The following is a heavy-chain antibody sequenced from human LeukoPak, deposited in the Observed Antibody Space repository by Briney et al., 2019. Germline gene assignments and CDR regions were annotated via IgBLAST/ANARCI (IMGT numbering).Heavy chain of an antibody. CDR2: IYTSGST. CDR3: ARATYYYDSSGYYYYAFDI. CDR1: GGSISSGSYY. J-gene: IGHJ3*02. V-gene: IGHV4-61*02. Sequence: PSETLSLTCTVSGGSISSGSYYWSWIRQPAGKGLEWIGRIYTSGSTNYNPSLKSRVTISVDTSKNQFSLKLSSVTAADTAVYYCARATYYYDSSGYYYYAFDIWGQGTMVTVSS. D-gene: IGHD3-22*01.